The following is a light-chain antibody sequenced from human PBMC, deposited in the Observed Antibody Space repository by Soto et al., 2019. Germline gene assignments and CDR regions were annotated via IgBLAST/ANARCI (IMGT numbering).Light chain of an antibody. V-gene: IGKV3-11*01. CDR2: QTS. J-gene: IGKJ1*01. CDR1: LSINTR. CDR3: HQLQSWPRT. Sequence: EIVLTQSPATLSSFPGDRVTLSCRASLSINTRLAWYQHRPGQAPRLLIYQTSIRAAGIPARLSASGTGTDCTLTISDLQPEHFAVYCCHQLQSWPRTFGQATKVDFK.